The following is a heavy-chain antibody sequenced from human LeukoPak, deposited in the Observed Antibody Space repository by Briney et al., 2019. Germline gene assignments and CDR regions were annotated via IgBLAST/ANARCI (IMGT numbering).Heavy chain of an antibody. V-gene: IGHV3-30*02. CDR2: IRYDGSNK. J-gene: IGHJ6*03. D-gene: IGHD1-26*01. CDR1: GFTFSSYG. CDR3: AKDSGSYSIYYYYMDV. Sequence: GGSLRLSCAASGFTFSSYGMSWVRQAPGKGLEWVAFIRYDGSNKYYADSVKGRFTISRDNSKNTLYLQMNSLRAEDTAVYYCAKDSGSYSIYYYYMDVWGKGTTVTISS.